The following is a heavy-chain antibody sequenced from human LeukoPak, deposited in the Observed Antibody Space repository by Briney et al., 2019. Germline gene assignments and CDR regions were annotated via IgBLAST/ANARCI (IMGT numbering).Heavy chain of an antibody. CDR3: ARFRGYYYFFDY. V-gene: IGHV4-59*01. J-gene: IGHJ4*02. D-gene: IGHD3-22*01. CDR1: GGSISTYY. CDR2: IYYSGST. Sequence: SETLSLTCTVSGGSISTYYWSWIRQPPGKGLEWIGYIYYSGSTNYNPSLKSRVTISVDTSKNQFSLKLSSVTAANTAVYYCARFRGYYYFFDYWGQGTLVTVSS.